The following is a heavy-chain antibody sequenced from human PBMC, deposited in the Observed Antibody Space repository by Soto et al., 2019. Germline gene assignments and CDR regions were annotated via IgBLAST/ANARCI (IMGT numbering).Heavy chain of an antibody. CDR1: GGTFSSYT. Sequence: QVQLVQSGAEVKKPGSSVKVSCKASGGTFSSYTISWVRQAPGQGLEWMGRIIPILGIANYAQKFQGRVTITADKYTSTAYMELSSLRSEDTAVYYCARNEQWLAYYFDYWGQGTLVTVSS. D-gene: IGHD6-19*01. CDR3: ARNEQWLAYYFDY. CDR2: IIPILGIA. V-gene: IGHV1-69*02. J-gene: IGHJ4*02.